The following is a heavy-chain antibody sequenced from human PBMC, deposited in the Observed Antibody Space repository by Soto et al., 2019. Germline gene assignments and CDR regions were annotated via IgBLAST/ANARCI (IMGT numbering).Heavy chain of an antibody. CDR3: AAPGEYSSPSDYYYYYGMDV. Sequence: PGESLKISCKGSGYSFTSYWISWVRQMPGKGLEWMGRIDPSDSYTNYSPSFQGHVTISADKSISTAYLQWSSLKASDTAMYYCAAPGEYSSPSDYYYYYGMDVWGQGTTVTVSS. D-gene: IGHD6-6*01. CDR1: GYSFTSYW. CDR2: IDPSDSYT. V-gene: IGHV5-10-1*01. J-gene: IGHJ6*02.